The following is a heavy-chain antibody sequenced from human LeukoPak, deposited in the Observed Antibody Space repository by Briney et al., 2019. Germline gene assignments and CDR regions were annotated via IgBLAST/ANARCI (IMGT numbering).Heavy chain of an antibody. Sequence: ASVKVSCKASGYTFTGYYMHWVRQAPGQGLEWMGWINPNSGGTNYAQKFQGRVTMTRDTSISTAYMELSRLRSDDTAVYYCARETTARGYFDYWGQGTLVTVSS. CDR2: INPNSGGT. CDR1: GYTFTGYY. CDR3: ARETTARGYFDY. D-gene: IGHD4-17*01. V-gene: IGHV1-2*02. J-gene: IGHJ4*02.